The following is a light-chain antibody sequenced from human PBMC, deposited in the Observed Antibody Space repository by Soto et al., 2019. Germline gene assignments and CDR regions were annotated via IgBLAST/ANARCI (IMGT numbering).Light chain of an antibody. V-gene: IGKV4-1*01. Sequence: DIVMTQSPDSLAVSLGERATINCKSSQSVLYSSNNKNYLAWYQQKPGQPPKLLIYWASTRESGVPDRFSGSGSGPDFALTISSLQADDVAVYYCQQYYSTPRTFGQGTKVEIK. CDR3: QQYYSTPRT. CDR2: WAS. CDR1: QSVLYSSNNKNY. J-gene: IGKJ1*01.